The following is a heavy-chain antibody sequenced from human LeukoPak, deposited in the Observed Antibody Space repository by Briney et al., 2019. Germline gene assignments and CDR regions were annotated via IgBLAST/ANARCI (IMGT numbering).Heavy chain of an antibody. CDR3: ATRHEYSYPY. D-gene: IGHD5-18*01. CDR2: IGGNGDTS. Sequence: PGGSLRLSCAASGFTFSNYAMHWVRQAPGKGLEYVSAIGGNGDTSYYADSVKGRFTISRDNSKNTMYLQMGSLRTEDMAVYYCATRHEYSYPYWGQGTLVTVSS. V-gene: IGHV3-64*02. CDR1: GFTFSNYA. J-gene: IGHJ4*02.